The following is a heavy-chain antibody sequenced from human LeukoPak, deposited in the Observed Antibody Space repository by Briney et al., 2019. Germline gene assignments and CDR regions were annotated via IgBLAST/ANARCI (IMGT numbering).Heavy chain of an antibody. CDR3: ARGYYDFWTD. CDR2: ISWNSGSI. V-gene: IGHV3-9*01. D-gene: IGHD3-3*01. Sequence: GGSLRLSCAASGFTFDDYAMHWVRQAPGKGLEWVSGISWNSGSIGYADSVKGRFTISRDNAKNSLYLQMNSLRAEDTAVYYCARGYYDFWTDWGQGTLVTVSS. J-gene: IGHJ4*02. CDR1: GFTFDDYA.